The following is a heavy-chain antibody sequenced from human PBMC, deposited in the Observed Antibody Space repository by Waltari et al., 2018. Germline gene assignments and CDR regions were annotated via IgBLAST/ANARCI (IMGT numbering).Heavy chain of an antibody. CDR1: GFTFSSYG. D-gene: IGHD2-2*02. V-gene: IGHV3-30*04. Sequence: HVQLVESGGGVVQPGRSLRLPCATSGFTFSSYGIHWARQAPGKGLEWVTVISYDGGEEFYADSVKGRFTISRDNSKDTVFLQMNSLRAEDTAVYYCARGSAHCSGSNCYRPLFDYWGQGTLVTVSS. CDR2: ISYDGGEE. CDR3: ARGSAHCSGSNCYRPLFDY. J-gene: IGHJ4*02.